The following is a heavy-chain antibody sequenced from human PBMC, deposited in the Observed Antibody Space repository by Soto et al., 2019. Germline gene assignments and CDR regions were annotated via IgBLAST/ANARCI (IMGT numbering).Heavy chain of an antibody. J-gene: IGHJ4*02. V-gene: IGHV1-18*01. CDR2: ISAYNGNT. Sequence: ASVKGSCKASGYTFTSYGISWVRQAPGQGLEWMGWISAYNGNTNYAQKLQGRVTMTTDTSTSTAYMELRSLRSDDTAVYYCARDDPRAGHYDYWGQGTLVTVSS. CDR1: GYTFTSYG. CDR3: ARDDPRAGHYDY.